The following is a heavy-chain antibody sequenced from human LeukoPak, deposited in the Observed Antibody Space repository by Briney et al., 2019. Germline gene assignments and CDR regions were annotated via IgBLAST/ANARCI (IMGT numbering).Heavy chain of an antibody. D-gene: IGHD1-26*01. J-gene: IGHJ4*02. CDR3: ARGGSTSP. CDR2: ISSSSSYI. V-gene: IGHV3-21*01. CDR1: GFTFSNAW. Sequence: GGSLRLSCAASGFTFSNAWMSWVRQAPGKGLEWVSSISSSSSYIYYADSVKGRFTISRDNAKNSLYLQMNSLRAEDTAVYYCARGGSTSPWGQGTLVTVSS.